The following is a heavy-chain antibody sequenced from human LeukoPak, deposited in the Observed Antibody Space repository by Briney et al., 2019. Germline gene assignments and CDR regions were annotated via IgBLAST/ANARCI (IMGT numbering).Heavy chain of an antibody. CDR1: GFTFSTYA. D-gene: IGHD6-13*01. Sequence: PGGSLRLSCAASGFTFSTYAMSWVRQAPGKGLELVSGISGNGSSTYYADSVKGRFTISRDNSKNTVDLQMNSLRAEDTAVYYCAKPQYSTRWYYFDYWGQGTLVTVSS. CDR3: AKPQYSTRWYYFDY. V-gene: IGHV3-23*01. J-gene: IGHJ4*02. CDR2: ISGNGSST.